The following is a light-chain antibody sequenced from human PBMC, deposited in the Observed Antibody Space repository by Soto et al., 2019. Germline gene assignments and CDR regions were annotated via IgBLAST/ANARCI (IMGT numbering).Light chain of an antibody. CDR1: QSVITSY. Sequence: DIVLTQSPGTLSLSPGERATLSCRASQSVITSYFAWYQQKPGQAPRLLIYGTSTRATGIPDKFSGSGSGTDFTLTLSRLEPEDFAVYFCQQYSSSPPVTFGQGTRLEIK. CDR2: GTS. J-gene: IGKJ5*01. V-gene: IGKV3-20*01. CDR3: QQYSSSPPVT.